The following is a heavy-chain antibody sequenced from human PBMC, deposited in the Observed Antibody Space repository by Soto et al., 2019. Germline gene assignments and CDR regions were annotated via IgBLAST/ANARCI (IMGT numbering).Heavy chain of an antibody. Sequence: ASVKVSCKVSGYTLTELSMHWVRQAPGKGLEWMGGFDPEDGETIYAQKFQGRVTMTEDTSTDTAYMELSSLRSEDTAVYYCATRRGINYDSSGYPHYFDYWGQGTLVTVSS. D-gene: IGHD3-22*01. V-gene: IGHV1-24*01. J-gene: IGHJ4*02. CDR2: FDPEDGET. CDR3: ATRRGINYDSSGYPHYFDY. CDR1: GYTLTELS.